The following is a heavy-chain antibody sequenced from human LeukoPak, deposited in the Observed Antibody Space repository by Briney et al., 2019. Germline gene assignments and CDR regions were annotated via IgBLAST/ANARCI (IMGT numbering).Heavy chain of an antibody. CDR2: IDQRGST. CDR3: ARGDFYNYGKLFDS. Sequence: NPSETLSLTCTVSGYSISSGYYWGWIRQPPGKGLQWIASIDQRGSTYYNPSLKSRVTISVDTSKNQFSLRLTSVTAADTAVYYCARGDFYNYGKLFDSWGQVTLVTVSS. J-gene: IGHJ4*02. V-gene: IGHV4-38-2*02. CDR1: GYSISSGYY. D-gene: IGHD5-18*01.